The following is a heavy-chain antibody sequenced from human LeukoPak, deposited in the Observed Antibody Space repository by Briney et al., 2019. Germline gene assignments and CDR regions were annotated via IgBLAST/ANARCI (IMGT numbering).Heavy chain of an antibody. Sequence: GGSLRLSCAASGFTFSSYSMNWVRQAPGKGLEWVSSISSSSSYIYYADSVKGRFTISRDNAKNSLYLQMNSLRAEDTAVHYCARDQAQGDILTGYYRKNDYWGQGTLVTVSS. CDR1: GFTFSSYS. CDR2: ISSSSSYI. V-gene: IGHV3-21*01. D-gene: IGHD3-9*01. CDR3: ARDQAQGDILTGYYRKNDY. J-gene: IGHJ4*02.